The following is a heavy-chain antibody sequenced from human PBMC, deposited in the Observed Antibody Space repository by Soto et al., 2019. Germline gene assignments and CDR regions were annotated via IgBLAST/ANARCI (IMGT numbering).Heavy chain of an antibody. CDR1: GGSISSINW. Sequence: PAELCLTWAVSGGSISSINWWGWVRQPPGKGLEWIGEIYHSGSTNYNPSLKSRVTISVDKSKNQFSLKLSSVTAADTAVYYCARANCIVGGTGVDYWGQGTLFTVSS. CDR2: IYHSGST. V-gene: IGHV4-4*03. CDR3: ARANCIVGGTGVDY. D-gene: IGHD1-26*01. J-gene: IGHJ4*02.